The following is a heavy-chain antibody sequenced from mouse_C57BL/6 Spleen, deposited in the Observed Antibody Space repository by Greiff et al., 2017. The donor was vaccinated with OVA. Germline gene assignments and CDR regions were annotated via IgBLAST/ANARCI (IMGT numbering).Heavy chain of an antibody. V-gene: IGHV5-4*01. CDR2: ISDGGSYT. CDR3: ARDERDSSGYVWFAY. J-gene: IGHJ3*01. D-gene: IGHD3-2*02. Sequence: EVKLVESGGGLVKPGGSLKLSCAASGFTFSSYAMSWVRQTPEKRLEWVATISDGGSYTYYPDNVKGRFTISRDNAKNNLYLQMSQLKSEDTAMYYCARDERDSSGYVWFAYWGQGTLVTVSA. CDR1: GFTFSSYA.